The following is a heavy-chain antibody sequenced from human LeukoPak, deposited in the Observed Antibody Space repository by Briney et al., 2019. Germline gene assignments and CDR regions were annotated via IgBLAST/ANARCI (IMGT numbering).Heavy chain of an antibody. Sequence: ASVKVSCKVSGYTLTELSMHWVRQAPGKGLEWMGGFDPEDGETIYAQKFQGRVTMTEDTSTDTAYMELSSLRSEDTAVYYCRSSYSSSWGHYYYYYGMDVWGQGTTVTVSS. CDR1: GYTLTELS. J-gene: IGHJ6*02. V-gene: IGHV1-24*01. D-gene: IGHD6-13*01. CDR2: FDPEDGET. CDR3: RSSYSSSWGHYYYYYGMDV.